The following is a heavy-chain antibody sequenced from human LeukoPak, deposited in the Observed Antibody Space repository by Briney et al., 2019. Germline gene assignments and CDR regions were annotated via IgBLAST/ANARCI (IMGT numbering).Heavy chain of an antibody. D-gene: IGHD1-7*01. Sequence: SETLSLTCTVSGGSISTYYWSWIRQPPGKGLEWIGEINHSGSTNYNPSLKSRVTISVDTSKNQFSLKLSSVTAADTAVYYCETKTGTTSYWGQGTLVTVSS. V-gene: IGHV4-34*01. CDR2: INHSGST. CDR1: GGSISTYY. J-gene: IGHJ4*02. CDR3: ETKTGTTSY.